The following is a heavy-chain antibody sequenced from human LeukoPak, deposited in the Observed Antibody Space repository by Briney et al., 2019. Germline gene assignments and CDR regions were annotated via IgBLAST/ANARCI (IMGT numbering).Heavy chain of an antibody. D-gene: IGHD3-22*01. Sequence: GGSLRLSCAASGFTFSSYAMHWVRQAPGKGLEWVAVISYGGSNKYYADSVKGRFTISRDNSKNTLYLQMNSLRAEDTAVYYCARSTPYYYDSSGYGFDYWGQGTLVTVSS. CDR1: GFTFSSYA. V-gene: IGHV3-30-3*01. J-gene: IGHJ4*02. CDR3: ARSTPYYYDSSGYGFDY. CDR2: ISYGGSNK.